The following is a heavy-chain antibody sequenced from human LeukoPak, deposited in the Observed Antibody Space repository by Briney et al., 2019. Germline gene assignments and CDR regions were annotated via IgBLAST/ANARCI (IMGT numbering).Heavy chain of an antibody. V-gene: IGHV3-13*01. CDR2: IGTAGDT. D-gene: IGHD6-13*01. CDR3: VRGAAAGRYFDY. CDR1: GFTFSSYD. J-gene: IGHJ4*02. Sequence: PGGSLRLSCAASGFTFSSYDMHWVRQATGKGLEWVSAIGTAGDTYYPDSVKGRFTISRDNSKNTLYLQMNSLRAEDTAVYYCVRGAAAGRYFDYWGQGTLVTVSS.